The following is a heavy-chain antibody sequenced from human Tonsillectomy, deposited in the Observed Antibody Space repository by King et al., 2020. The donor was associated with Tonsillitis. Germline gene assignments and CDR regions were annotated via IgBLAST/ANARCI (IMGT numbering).Heavy chain of an antibody. CDR3: SRGGRIPVSPEAYCNYMDV. Sequence: VQLVESGGGLIQPGGSLRLSCAASGFTVSSNYMSWVRQAPGKGLEWVSVIYSGGSTYYADSVKGRFTISRDNSKNTLYLQMNSLRAEDTAVYYCSRGGRIPVSPEAYCNYMDVWGKGTTVTVSS. V-gene: IGHV3-53*01. CDR1: GFTVSSNY. D-gene: IGHD6-6*01. CDR2: IYSGGST. J-gene: IGHJ6*03.